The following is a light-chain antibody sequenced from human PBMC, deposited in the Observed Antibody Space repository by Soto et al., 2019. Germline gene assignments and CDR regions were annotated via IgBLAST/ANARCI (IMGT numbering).Light chain of an antibody. V-gene: IGKV3-15*01. Sequence: ERVVTQSPATLSMSPGERATLSCRASQSVASNLACYQHNPGQAPRLLLYGASTRATGIPVRFSGSGFGTEFTLTISSLLSEDFAVYYCHQYYKWPLTFGGGTKVDI. J-gene: IGKJ4*01. CDR2: GAS. CDR3: HQYYKWPLT. CDR1: QSVASN.